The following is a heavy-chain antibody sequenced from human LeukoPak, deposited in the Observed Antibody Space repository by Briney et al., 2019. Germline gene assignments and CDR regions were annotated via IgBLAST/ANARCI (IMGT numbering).Heavy chain of an antibody. CDR2: VAGAGDT. CDR3: ARGGIRGVTWNWLDP. V-gene: IGHV3-13*01. CDR1: GFTFSSYD. Sequence: GGSLRLSCAASGFTFSSYDMHWVRQATGRGLDWVSSVAGAGDTYYADSVKGRFTIPRENGKNSLYLQMNSLRAGDTAVYYCARGGIRGVTWNWLDPWGQGTLVTVSS. J-gene: IGHJ5*02. D-gene: IGHD3-10*01.